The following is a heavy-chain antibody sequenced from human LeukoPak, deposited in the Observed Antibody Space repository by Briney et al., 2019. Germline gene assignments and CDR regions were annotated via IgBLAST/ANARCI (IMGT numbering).Heavy chain of an antibody. V-gene: IGHV1-2*02. D-gene: IGHD3-16*01. CDR2: INPNSGGT. CDR3: ARDGLRLGELPYS. CDR1: GYTFTGYY. J-gene: IGHJ4*02. Sequence: ASVKVSCKASGYTFTGYYMHWVRQAPGQGLEWMGWINPNSGGTNYAQKFQGRVTMTRDTSISTAYMELSRLRSDDTAVYYCARDGLRLGELPYSWGQGTLVTVSS.